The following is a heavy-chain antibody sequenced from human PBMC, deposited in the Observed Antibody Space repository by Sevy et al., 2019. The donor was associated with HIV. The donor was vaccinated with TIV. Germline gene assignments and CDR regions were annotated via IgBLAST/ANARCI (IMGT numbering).Heavy chain of an antibody. CDR1: GFTFSSYA. J-gene: IGHJ6*02. Sequence: GGSLRLSCAASGFTFSSYAMSWVRQAPGKGLEWVSGISGSGGSTYYADSVKGRLTVSRDKSKNTLYLQMNSLRAEDTAVYYCAKDLDYFDSSAGPSSLIYNYYYGLEDWGPGTTVTVSS. V-gene: IGHV3-23*01. CDR3: AKDLDYFDSSAGPSSLIYNYYYGLED. CDR2: ISGSGGST. D-gene: IGHD3-22*01.